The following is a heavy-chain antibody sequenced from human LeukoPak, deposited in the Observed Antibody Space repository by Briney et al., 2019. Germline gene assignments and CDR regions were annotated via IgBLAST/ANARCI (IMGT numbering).Heavy chain of an antibody. CDR1: GGSFSGYY. CDR3: ARSISSN. D-gene: IGHD6-13*01. J-gene: IGHJ4*02. Sequence: PSETLSLTCAVYGGSFSGYYWSWIRQPPGKGLEWIGEINHSGSTNYNPSLKSRVTISVDTSKNQFSLKLSSVTAADTAVYYCARSISSNWGQGTLVTVSS. CDR2: INHSGST. V-gene: IGHV4-34*01.